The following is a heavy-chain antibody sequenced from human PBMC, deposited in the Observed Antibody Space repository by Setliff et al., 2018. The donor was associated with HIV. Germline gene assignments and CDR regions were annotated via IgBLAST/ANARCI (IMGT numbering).Heavy chain of an antibody. V-gene: IGHV1-69*10. Sequence: SVKVSCKTSGGTFSSHSFNWVRQTPGQGLQWMGGIIPFYAVANYAQRFRGRVTITADISTTTAYMEVSSLGSDDTAIYYCAIAPFRIMSAHYRTLDQWGQGTLVTVSS. D-gene: IGHD3-9*01. CDR3: AIAPFRIMSAHYRTLDQ. CDR1: GGTFSSHS. CDR2: IIPFYAVA. J-gene: IGHJ4*02.